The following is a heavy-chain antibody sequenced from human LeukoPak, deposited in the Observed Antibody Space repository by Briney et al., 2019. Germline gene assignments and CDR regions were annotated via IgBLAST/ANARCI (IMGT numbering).Heavy chain of an antibody. CDR3: ARGPRRITMIVVVITTAARGENWFDP. CDR1: GGSISSDSYY. Sequence: SETLSLTCAVSGGSISSDSYYWGWIRQPPGKGLEWIGSIYYSGSTYYNPSLKSRVTISVDTSKNQFSLKLSSVTAADTAVYYCARGPRRITMIVVVITTAARGENWFDPWGQGTLVTVSS. CDR2: IYYSGST. V-gene: IGHV4-39*01. J-gene: IGHJ5*02. D-gene: IGHD3-22*01.